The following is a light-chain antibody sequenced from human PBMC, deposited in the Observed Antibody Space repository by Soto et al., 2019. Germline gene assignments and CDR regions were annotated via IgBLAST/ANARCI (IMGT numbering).Light chain of an antibody. Sequence: QSVLTQPASVSGSPGQSITISCTGTSGDVGGYDYVSWYQQHPGKAPKLMIYDVTNRPSGVSNRFSGSKSGNTASLTISGLQAEDEADYYCISYASLTTHALGTGTKVTVL. CDR2: DVT. J-gene: IGLJ1*01. CDR3: ISYASLTTHA. V-gene: IGLV2-14*01. CDR1: SGDVGGYDY.